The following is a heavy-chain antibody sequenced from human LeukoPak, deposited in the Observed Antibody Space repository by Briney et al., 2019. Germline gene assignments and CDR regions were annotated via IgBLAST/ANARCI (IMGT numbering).Heavy chain of an antibody. CDR2: IHPDSSDK. J-gene: IGHJ4*02. Sequence: GGSLRLSCEASGFTFRHSWLSWIRQSPGKGLEWVANIHPDSSDKFYVDSMEGRFTISRDNTKNSLYLQIDNARLDDTGLYYCTRLPRETAGDYWGQGVPVIVSS. CDR1: GFTFRHSW. V-gene: IGHV3-7*03. CDR3: TRLPRETAGDY. D-gene: IGHD1-14*01.